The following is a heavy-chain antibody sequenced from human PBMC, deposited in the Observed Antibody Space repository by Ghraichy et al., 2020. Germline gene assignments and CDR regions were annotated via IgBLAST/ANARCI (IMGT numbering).Heavy chain of an antibody. D-gene: IGHD3-22*01. V-gene: IGHV3-23*01. CDR2: ISGSGGST. Sequence: GESLNISCAASGFTFSSYAMSWVRQAPGKGLEWVSAISGSGGSTYYADSVKGRFTISRDNSKNTLYLQMNSLRAEDTAVYYCAKDKAMIVVRAFDIWGQGTMVTVSS. CDR1: GFTFSSYA. CDR3: AKDKAMIVVRAFDI. J-gene: IGHJ3*02.